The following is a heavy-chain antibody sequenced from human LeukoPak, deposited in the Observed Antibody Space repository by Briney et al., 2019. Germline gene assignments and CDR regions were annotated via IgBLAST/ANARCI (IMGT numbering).Heavy chain of an antibody. Sequence: PGGSLRLSCAASGFTVSSNYMSWVRQAPGKGLEWVSVIYSCGSTYYADSVKGRFTISRDNSKNTLYLQMNSLRVEDTAVYYCARDLCSTTSCFDYWGQGTLVSVSS. CDR2: IYSCGST. CDR1: GFTVSSNY. D-gene: IGHD2-2*01. V-gene: IGHV3-66*03. CDR3: ARDLCSTTSCFDY. J-gene: IGHJ4*02.